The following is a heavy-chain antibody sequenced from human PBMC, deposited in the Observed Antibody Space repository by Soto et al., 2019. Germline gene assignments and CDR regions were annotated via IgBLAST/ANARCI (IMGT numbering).Heavy chain of an antibody. D-gene: IGHD3-3*01. V-gene: IGHV3-53*01. CDR2: IYSGGST. J-gene: IGHJ6*02. Sequence: LRLSCAASGFTVSSNYMSWVRQAPGKGLEWVSVIYSGGSTYYADSVKGRFTISRDNSKNTLYLQMNSLRAEDTAVYYCARLEFGYYGMDVWGQGTTVTVSS. CDR3: ARLEFGYYGMDV. CDR1: GFTVSSNY.